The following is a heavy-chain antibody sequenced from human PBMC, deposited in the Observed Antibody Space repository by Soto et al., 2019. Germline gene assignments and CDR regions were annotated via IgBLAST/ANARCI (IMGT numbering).Heavy chain of an antibody. D-gene: IGHD5-18*01. CDR1: GYTFTSYA. J-gene: IGHJ6*02. CDR2: INAGNGNT. V-gene: IGHV1-3*01. CDR3: ARSYVDTAMVTDCYYYGMDV. Sequence: ASVKVSCKASGYTFTSYAMHWVRQAPGQRLEWMGWINAGNGNTKYSQKFQGRVTITRDTSASTAYMELSSLRSEDTAVYYCARSYVDTAMVTDCYYYGMDVWGQGTTVTVSS.